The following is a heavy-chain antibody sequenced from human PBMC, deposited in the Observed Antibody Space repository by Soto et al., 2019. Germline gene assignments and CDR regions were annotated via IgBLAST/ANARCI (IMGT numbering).Heavy chain of an antibody. V-gene: IGHV2-5*01. CDR1: GFSISTDAVG. CDR3: AHRIAAPGRTLDY. J-gene: IGHJ4*02. Sequence: QITLKESGPTLVRPTQTLTLTCTVSGFSISTDAVGVAWIRQPPGKALEWLALIYWNGEARYKSSLNNRPTITKDTTKSQVVRTMTAMAPLDAATYFCAHRIAAPGRTLDYWGQGMLVTVSS. CDR2: IYWNGEA. D-gene: IGHD6-13*01.